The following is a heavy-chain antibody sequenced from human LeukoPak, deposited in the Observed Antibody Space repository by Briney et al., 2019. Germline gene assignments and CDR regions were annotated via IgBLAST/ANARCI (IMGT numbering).Heavy chain of an antibody. CDR2: IIPIFGTA. CDR1: GGTFSSYA. D-gene: IGHD2-21*01. J-gene: IGHJ3*02. V-gene: IGHV1-69*05. Sequence: SVKVSCKASGGTFSSYAISWVRQAPGQGLEWMGGIIPIFGTANYAQKFQGRVTITTDESTSTAYMELSRLRSDDTAVYYCARDIKLLFDAFDIWGQGTMVTVSS. CDR3: ARDIKLLFDAFDI.